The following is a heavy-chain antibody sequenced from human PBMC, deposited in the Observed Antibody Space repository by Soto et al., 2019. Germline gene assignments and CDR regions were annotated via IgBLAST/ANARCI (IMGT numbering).Heavy chain of an antibody. Sequence: GASVKVSCKASGYTFTGYYMHWVRQAPGQGLEWMGWINPNSGGTNYAQKFQGRVTMTRDTSISTAYMELSRLRSDDTAVYYCAGSGSYHPEIGDYWGQGTLVTVSS. J-gene: IGHJ4*02. CDR2: INPNSGGT. V-gene: IGHV1-2*02. CDR1: GYTFTGYY. D-gene: IGHD3-10*01. CDR3: AGSGSYHPEIGDY.